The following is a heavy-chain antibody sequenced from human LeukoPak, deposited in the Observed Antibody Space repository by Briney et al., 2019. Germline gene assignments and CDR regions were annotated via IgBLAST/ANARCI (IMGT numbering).Heavy chain of an antibody. J-gene: IGHJ4*02. V-gene: IGHV3-48*03. CDR3: ARDHYYGSGSLDY. D-gene: IGHD3-10*01. Sequence: PGGSLTLSCSASGFTFSSYEMNWIRQAPGKGLEWISYISSSNTIYYADSVKDRFTISRDNANNSLYLQMKSLRAEDTAVYYCARDHYYGSGSLDYWGRGTLVAVSS. CDR1: GFTFSSYE. CDR2: ISSSNTI.